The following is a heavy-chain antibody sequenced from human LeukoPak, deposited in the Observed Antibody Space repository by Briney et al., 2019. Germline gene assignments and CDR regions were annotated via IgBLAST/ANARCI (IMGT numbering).Heavy chain of an antibody. J-gene: IGHJ3*02. Sequence: ASVKVSCKASGYTFTTHDINWVRQATGQGPEWMGWMNPNSGNTGYAQKFQGRVTITRNTSISTAYMELSSLRSEDTAVYYCARGEGVERAFDIWGQGTMVTVSS. CDR1: GYTFTTHD. D-gene: IGHD1-1*01. V-gene: IGHV1-8*03. CDR3: ARGEGVERAFDI. CDR2: MNPNSGNT.